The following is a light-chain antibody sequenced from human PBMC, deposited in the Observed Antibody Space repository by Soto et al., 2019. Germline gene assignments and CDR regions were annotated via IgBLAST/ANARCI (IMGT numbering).Light chain of an antibody. CDR1: NSDIGNYNL. J-gene: IGLJ2*01. CDR2: DVS. CDR3: CSYAGTRDV. V-gene: IGLV2-23*02. Sequence: QSALTQPASESGSPGQSITISCTGTNSDIGNYNLVSWYQQHPGKAPKLMIYDVSKRPSGVSNRFSGSKSDNTASLTISGLQAEDEADYYCCSYAGTRDVFGGGTKLTVL.